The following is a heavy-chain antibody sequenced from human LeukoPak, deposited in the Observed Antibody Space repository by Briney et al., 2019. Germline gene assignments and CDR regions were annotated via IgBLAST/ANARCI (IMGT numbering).Heavy chain of an antibody. CDR1: GGSFSVYY. CDR2: INHSGST. D-gene: IGHD3-10*01. CDR3: ARGNPYYGSGSPIYYYYYGMDV. J-gene: IGHJ6*02. Sequence: SETLSLTCAVYGGSFSVYYWSWIRQPPGKGLEWIGEINHSGSTNYNPSLKSRVTISVDTSKNQFSLKLSSVTAADTAVYYCARGNPYYGSGSPIYYYYYGMDVWGQGTTVTVSS. V-gene: IGHV4-34*01.